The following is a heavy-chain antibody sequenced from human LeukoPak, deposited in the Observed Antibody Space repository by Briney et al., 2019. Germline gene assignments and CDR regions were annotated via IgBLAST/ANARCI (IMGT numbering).Heavy chain of an antibody. J-gene: IGHJ4*02. CDR3: AKGYCSSTSCYLPLVVDY. D-gene: IGHD2-2*01. Sequence: GGSLRLSCAASGFMFSKYEMNWVRQAPGKGLEWISYINSGGSTYYADSVKGRFTISRDNSKNTLYLQMNSLRAEDTAVYYCAKGYCSSTSCYLPLVVDYWGQGTLVTVSS. CDR2: INSGGST. V-gene: IGHV3-23*01. CDR1: GFMFSKYE.